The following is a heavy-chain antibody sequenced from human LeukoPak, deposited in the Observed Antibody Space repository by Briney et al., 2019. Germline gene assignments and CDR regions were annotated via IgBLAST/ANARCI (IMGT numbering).Heavy chain of an antibody. D-gene: IGHD1-26*01. CDR1: GFTFSSYA. CDR2: ISGSGGST. V-gene: IGHV3-23*01. J-gene: IGHJ3*02. CDR3: AKDSRYSGNIKAFDI. Sequence: GGSLRLSCPASGFTFSSYAMSWVRRAPGKGLGWVLGISGSGGSTNYADSVKGRFTISRDNSKNTLYLQMNSLRAEDTAVYYCAKDSRYSGNIKAFDIWGQGTMVTVSS.